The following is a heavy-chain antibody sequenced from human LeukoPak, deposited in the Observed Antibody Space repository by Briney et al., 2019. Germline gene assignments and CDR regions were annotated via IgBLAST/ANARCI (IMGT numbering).Heavy chain of an antibody. CDR3: ARSLYYYGSGSYFNGMDV. Sequence: SVKVSCKASGYTFTTYYMHWVRQAPGQGLEWMGGIIPIFGTANYAQKFQGRVTITADESTSTAYMELSSLRSEDTAVYYCARSLYYYGSGSYFNGMDVWGQGTTVTVSS. D-gene: IGHD3-10*01. CDR2: IIPIFGTA. J-gene: IGHJ6*02. CDR1: GYTFTTYY. V-gene: IGHV1-69*13.